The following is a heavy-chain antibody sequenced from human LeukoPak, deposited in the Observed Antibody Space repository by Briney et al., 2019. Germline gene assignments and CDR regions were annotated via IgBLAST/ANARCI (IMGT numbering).Heavy chain of an antibody. J-gene: IGHJ4*02. V-gene: IGHV3-23*01. CDR2: ISGSGGST. Sequence: GGSLRLSCAASGFTFSSYAMNWVRQAPGKGLEWVSGISGSGGSTYYADSVKGRFTISRDNSKNTLYLQMNSLRAEDTAVYYCAKVVRYYDSSGYYPFDYWGQGTLVTVPS. CDR1: GFTFSSYA. D-gene: IGHD3-22*01. CDR3: AKVVRYYDSSGYYPFDY.